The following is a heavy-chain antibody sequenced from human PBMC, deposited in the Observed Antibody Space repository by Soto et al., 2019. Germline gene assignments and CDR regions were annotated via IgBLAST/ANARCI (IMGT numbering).Heavy chain of an antibody. Sequence: QVQMVQSGADVKKPGAAVKVSGKDYGGTFSSYTSSRVRQAHGQGTEWMGGIIPIFGTANYAHKCQGRVTITADESTSTAYIELSSRRSEDTAVYYVARVNSSGLYYYYGMDVWVQGTTVTVSS. CDR2: IIPIFGTA. V-gene: IGHV1-69*01. CDR3: ARVNSSGLYYYYGMDV. D-gene: IGHD6-19*01. J-gene: IGHJ6*02. CDR1: GGTFSSYT.